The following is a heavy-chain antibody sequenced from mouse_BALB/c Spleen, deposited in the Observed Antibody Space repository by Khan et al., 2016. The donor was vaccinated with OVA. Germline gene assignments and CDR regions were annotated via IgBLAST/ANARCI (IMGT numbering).Heavy chain of an antibody. CDR2: IDPFNGGV. J-gene: IGHJ3*01. V-gene: IGHV1S135*01. Sequence: IQLVQSGPELMKPGASVKISCKASGYSFSTYYIHWVTRSHGKTLEWIGYIDPFNGGVTYNQKFKGKATLTVDKSSSTAYMHLTSLTSEDSAVYYCARHGNTSWFAYWGQGTLVTVSA. CDR1: GYSFSTYY. D-gene: IGHD1-1*01. CDR3: ARHGNTSWFAY.